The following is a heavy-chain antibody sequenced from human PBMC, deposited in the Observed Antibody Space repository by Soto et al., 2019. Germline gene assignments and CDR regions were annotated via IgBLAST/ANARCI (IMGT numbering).Heavy chain of an antibody. CDR1: GGSFSGYY. D-gene: IGHD3-3*01. CDR3: ARGQGVTIFGVVIRKVGFAY. J-gene: IGHJ4*02. CDR2: INHSGST. V-gene: IGHV4-34*01. Sequence: SETLSLTCAVYGGSFSGYYWSWIRQPPGKGLEWIGEINHSGSTNYNPSLKSRVTISVASSKKQFSLQLSSVTAADTAVYYCARGQGVTIFGVVIRKVGFAYWGQGTLVTVSS.